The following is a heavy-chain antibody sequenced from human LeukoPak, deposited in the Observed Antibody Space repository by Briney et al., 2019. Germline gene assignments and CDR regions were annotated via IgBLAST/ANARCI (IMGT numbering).Heavy chain of an antibody. Sequence: GGSLRLSCAASGFTFGVYAVSWVRQAPGKGLEWVSTVGSSDITYYAGSVMGRFTISRDIPKNTLYLQMNSLRAEDTAVYYCAKDSAVVPAAPYGMDVWGQGTTVTVSS. CDR2: VGSSDIT. D-gene: IGHD2-2*01. J-gene: IGHJ6*02. CDR3: AKDSAVVPAAPYGMDV. CDR1: GFTFGVYA. V-gene: IGHV3-23*01.